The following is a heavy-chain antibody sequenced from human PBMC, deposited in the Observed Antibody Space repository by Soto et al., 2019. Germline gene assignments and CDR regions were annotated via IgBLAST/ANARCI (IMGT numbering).Heavy chain of an antibody. D-gene: IGHD6-19*01. V-gene: IGHV3-64D*08. Sequence: GGSLRLSCSASGFTFSSYAMHWVRQAPGKGLEYVSAISSNGGSTYYADSVKGRFTISRDNSKNTLYLQMSSLRAEDTAVYYCVRTGIAVAGRGFDYWGQGTLVTVSS. CDR3: VRTGIAVAGRGFDY. CDR2: ISSNGGST. J-gene: IGHJ4*02. CDR1: GFTFSSYA.